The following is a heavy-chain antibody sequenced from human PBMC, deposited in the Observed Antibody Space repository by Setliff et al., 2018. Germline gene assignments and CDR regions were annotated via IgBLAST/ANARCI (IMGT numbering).Heavy chain of an antibody. CDR3: ARGRNYNFWSGYYNYYYYGMDV. CDR1: GYTFTSYA. CDR2: MNPNSGNT. V-gene: IGHV1-8*03. D-gene: IGHD3-3*01. Sequence: ASVKVSCKASGYTFTSYAINWVRQATGQGLEWMGWMNPNSGNTGYAQKFQGRVTITRNTSISTAYMELSSLRSEDTAVYYCARGRNYNFWSGYYNYYYYGMDVWGQGTTVTVSS. J-gene: IGHJ6*02.